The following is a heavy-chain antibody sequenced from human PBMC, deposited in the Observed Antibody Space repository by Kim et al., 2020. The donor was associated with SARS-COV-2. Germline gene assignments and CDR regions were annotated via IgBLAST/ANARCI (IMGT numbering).Heavy chain of an antibody. CDR3: ARAPYGMDV. Sequence: SETLSLTCTVSGGSISSGGYYWSWIRQHPGKGLEWIGYIYYSGSTYNPSLKSRVTISVDTSKNQFSLKLSSVTAADTAVYYCARAPYGMDVWGQGTTVTV. J-gene: IGHJ6*02. CDR2: IYYSGST. V-gene: IGHV4-31*03. CDR1: GGSISSGGYY.